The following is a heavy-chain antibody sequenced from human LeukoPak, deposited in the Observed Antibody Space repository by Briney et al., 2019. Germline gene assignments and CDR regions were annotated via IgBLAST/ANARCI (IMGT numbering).Heavy chain of an antibody. V-gene: IGHV1-2*02. D-gene: IGHD2-15*01. CDR3: AREGNGLLSKDLDY. Sequence: ASVTVSCKGSGYTFTDYYLHWVRQAPGQGVEGVGYINPRDGGTSSPPNFRGRVTMTTDASSSTVYMELSRLTSDDTAIYYCAREGNGLLSKDLDYWGQGTLVTVSS. J-gene: IGHJ4*02. CDR2: INPRDGGT. CDR1: GYTFTDYY.